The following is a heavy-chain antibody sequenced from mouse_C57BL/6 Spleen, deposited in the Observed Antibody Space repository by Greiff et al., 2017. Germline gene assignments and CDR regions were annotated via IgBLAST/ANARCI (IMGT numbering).Heavy chain of an antibody. CDR1: GYTFTSYW. CDR2: INPSNGGT. J-gene: IGHJ3*01. Sequence: QVHVKQPGTELVKPGASVKLSCKASGYTFTSYWMHWVKQRPGQGLEWIGNINPSNGGTNYNEKFKSKATLTVDKSSSTAYMQLSSLTSEDSAVYYCARFENYYGIPFAYWGQGTLVTVSA. V-gene: IGHV1-53*01. D-gene: IGHD1-1*01. CDR3: ARFENYYGIPFAY.